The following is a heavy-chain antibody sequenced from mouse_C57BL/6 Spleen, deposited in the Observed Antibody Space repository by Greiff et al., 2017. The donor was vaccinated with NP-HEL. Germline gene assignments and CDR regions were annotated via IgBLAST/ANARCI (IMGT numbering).Heavy chain of an antibody. D-gene: IGHD1-1*01. J-gene: IGHJ2*01. CDR3: ARDYGSSYCDY. Sequence: QVQLKQSGAELVKPGASVKISCKASGYAFSSYWMNWVKQRPGKGLEWIGQIYPGDGDTNYNGKFKGKATLTADKSSSTAYMQLSSLTSEDSAVYFCARDYGSSYCDYWGQGTTLTVSS. V-gene: IGHV1-80*01. CDR1: GYAFSSYW. CDR2: IYPGDGDT.